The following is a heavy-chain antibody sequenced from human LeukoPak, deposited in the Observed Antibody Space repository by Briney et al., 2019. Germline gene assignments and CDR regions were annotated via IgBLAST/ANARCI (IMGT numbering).Heavy chain of an antibody. J-gene: IGHJ4*02. CDR2: IYHSGST. CDR1: GYSISSGYY. Sequence: SETLSLTCTVSGYSISSGYYWGWIRQPPGKGLEWIGSIYHSGSTYYNPSLKSRDTISVDTSKNQFSLKLSSVTAADTAVYYCARESSRGGWSYYFDYWGQGTLVTVSS. V-gene: IGHV4-38-2*02. CDR3: ARESSRGGWSYYFDY. D-gene: IGHD6-19*01.